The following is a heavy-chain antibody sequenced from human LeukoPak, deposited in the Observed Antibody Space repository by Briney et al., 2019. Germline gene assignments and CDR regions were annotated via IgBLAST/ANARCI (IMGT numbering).Heavy chain of an antibody. CDR1: GFTFSSYG. V-gene: IGHV3-23*01. D-gene: IGHD3-22*01. CDR3: AKDSGDYYDSSGFYYYYYMDV. CDR2: ISGSGGST. J-gene: IGHJ6*03. Sequence: GGSLRLSCAASGFTFSSYGMSWVRQAPGKGLEWVSAISGSGGSTYYADSVKGRFTISRDNSKNTLYLQMNSLRAEDTAVYYCAKDSGDYYDSSGFYYYYYMDVWGKGTTVTISS.